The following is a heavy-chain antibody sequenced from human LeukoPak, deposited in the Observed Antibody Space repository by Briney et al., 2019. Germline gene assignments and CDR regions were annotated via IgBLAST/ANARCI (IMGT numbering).Heavy chain of an antibody. D-gene: IGHD1-26*01. CDR2: IIPMFGTA. CDR1: GGTFSSYA. CDR3: ACQIEVGATHRGYYYYMDV. V-gene: IGHV1-69*06. J-gene: IGHJ6*03. Sequence: ASVKVSCKASGGTFSSYAISWVRQAPGQGLEWMGGIIPMFGTANYAQKFQGRVTITADKSTSTAYMELSSLRSEDTAVYYCACQIEVGATHRGYYYYMDVWGKGTTVTVSS.